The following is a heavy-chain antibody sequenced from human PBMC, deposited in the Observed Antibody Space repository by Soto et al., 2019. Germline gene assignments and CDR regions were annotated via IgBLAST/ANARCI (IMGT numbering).Heavy chain of an antibody. J-gene: IGHJ6*03. CDR1: GYTFTGYY. D-gene: IGHD2-2*01. Sequence: QVQLVQSGAEVKKPGASVKVSCKASGYTFTGYYMHWVRQAPGQGLEWMGWINPNSGGTNYAQKFQGWVTMTRDKSISTAYMELSRLRSDDTAVYYCARDRGIGYCSSTSFKSDGYYYYYMDVWGKGTTVTVSS. CDR3: ARDRGIGYCSSTSFKSDGYYYYYMDV. CDR2: INPNSGGT. V-gene: IGHV1-2*04.